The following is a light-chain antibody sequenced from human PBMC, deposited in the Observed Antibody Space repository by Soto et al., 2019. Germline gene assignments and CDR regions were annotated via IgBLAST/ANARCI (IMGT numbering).Light chain of an antibody. J-gene: IGLJ1*01. CDR3: TSYAGPYIFFYV. CDR2: EVS. V-gene: IGLV2-8*01. Sequence: QSALTQPPSASGSPGQSVTISCTGTSSDVGAYNYVSWYQQLPGKAPKLIIYEVSKRPSGVPDRFSGSKSGNTASLTVSGPKAEDEADYSSTSYAGPYIFFYVFGTGTKVTFL. CDR1: SSDVGAYNY.